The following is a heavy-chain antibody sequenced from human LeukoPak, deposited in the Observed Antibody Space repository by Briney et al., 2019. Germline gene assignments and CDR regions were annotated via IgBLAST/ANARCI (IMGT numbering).Heavy chain of an antibody. D-gene: IGHD4-17*01. J-gene: IGHJ3*02. V-gene: IGHV4-39*01. CDR2: IYYSGST. Sequence: PSETLSLTCTVSGGSISSSSYYWGWIRQPPGKGLEWIGSIYYSGSTYYNPSLKSRVTISVDTSKNQFSLKLSSVTAADTAVYYCATPMMTTVTTGAFDIWGQGTMVTVSS. CDR3: ATPMMTTVTTGAFDI. CDR1: GGSISSSSYY.